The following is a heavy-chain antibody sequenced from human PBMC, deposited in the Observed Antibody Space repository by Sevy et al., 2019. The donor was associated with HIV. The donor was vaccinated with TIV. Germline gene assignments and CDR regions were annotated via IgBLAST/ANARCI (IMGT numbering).Heavy chain of an antibody. Sequence: GGSLRLSCAASGFTFSSYGMVWVRQAPGKGLEGVSAVSGGNTYYADSVKGRFTISRDNSKNTLYLQVNSLRAEDTAVYYCARGGGGYYDYWGQGTLVTVSS. J-gene: IGHJ4*02. CDR2: VSGGNT. V-gene: IGHV3-23*01. CDR3: ARGGGGYYDY. D-gene: IGHD3-10*01. CDR1: GFTFSSYG.